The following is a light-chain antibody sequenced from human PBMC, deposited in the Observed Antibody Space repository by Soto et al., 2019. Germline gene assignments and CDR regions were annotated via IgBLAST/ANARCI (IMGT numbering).Light chain of an antibody. CDR2: DVS. V-gene: IGLV2-14*01. Sequence: QSVLTQPASVSGSPGQSITISCTGTSSDVGGYNYVSWYQQHPGRAPELMIYDVSNRPSGVSNRFSGSKSGNTASLTISGPQADDEADYYCSSYTSSRTLYVFGTGTKVTVL. CDR1: SSDVGGYNY. J-gene: IGLJ1*01. CDR3: SSYTSSRTLYV.